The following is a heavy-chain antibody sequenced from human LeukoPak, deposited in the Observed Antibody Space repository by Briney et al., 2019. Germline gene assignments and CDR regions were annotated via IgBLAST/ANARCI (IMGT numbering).Heavy chain of an antibody. CDR2: IIPIFGTA. V-gene: IGHV1-69*05. CDR3: ARESMPGYSSGAGGS. CDR1: GGTFSSYA. J-gene: IGHJ5*02. D-gene: IGHD6-19*01. Sequence: GASVKVSCKASGGTFSSYAISWVRQAPGQGLEWMGGIIPIFGTANYAQKFQGRVTITTDESTSTAYMELSSLRSEDTAVYYCARESMPGYSSGAGGSWGQGTLVTVSS.